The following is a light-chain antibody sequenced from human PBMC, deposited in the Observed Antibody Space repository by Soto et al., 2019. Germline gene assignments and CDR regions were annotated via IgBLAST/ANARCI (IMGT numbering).Light chain of an antibody. CDR1: SSNIGSNY. V-gene: IGLV1-47*01. Sequence: QSVLTQPPSASGTPGQRVTISCSGSSSNIGSNYVYWYQHLPGTAPKLLIYRNNQRPSGVPDRFSDYKSGTSASLAISGLQSEDEADYYCAAWDDRLGGRGPFGGGTKHTVL. CDR3: AAWDDRLGGRGP. J-gene: IGLJ2*01. CDR2: RNN.